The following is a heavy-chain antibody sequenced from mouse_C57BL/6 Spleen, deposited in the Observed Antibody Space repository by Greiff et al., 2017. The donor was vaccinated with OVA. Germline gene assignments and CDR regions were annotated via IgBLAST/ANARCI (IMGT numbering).Heavy chain of an antibody. CDR3: TRDPTTVVAARAMDY. Sequence: EVKLVESGEGLVKPGGSLKLSCAASGFTFSSYAMSWVRQTPEKRLEWVAYISSGGDYIYYADTVKGRFTISRDNARNTLYLQMSSLKSEDTAMYYCTRDPTTVVAARAMDYWGQGTSDTVSS. D-gene: IGHD1-1*01. J-gene: IGHJ4*01. CDR2: ISSGGDYI. V-gene: IGHV5-9-1*02. CDR1: GFTFSSYA.